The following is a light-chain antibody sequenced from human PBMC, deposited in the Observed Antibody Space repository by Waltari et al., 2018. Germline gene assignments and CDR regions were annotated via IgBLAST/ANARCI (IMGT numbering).Light chain of an antibody. Sequence: QSFLTQPPSVSGAPGQTVPISCPGGRSNPRANYDVHWYQQLPGTAPKLLIYGNKIRPSGGPGRFSGSKSGTSASLAITGLQAEDEAVYYCPSTDNSLPSPFRVFGGGTKVTVL. V-gene: IGLV1-40*01. CDR3: PSTDNSLPSPFRV. J-gene: IGLJ3*02. CDR2: GNK. CDR1: RSNPRANYD.